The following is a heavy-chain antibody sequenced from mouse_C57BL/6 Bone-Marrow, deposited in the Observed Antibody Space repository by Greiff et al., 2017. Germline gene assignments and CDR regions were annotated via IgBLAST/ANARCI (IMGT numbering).Heavy chain of an antibody. J-gene: IGHJ2*01. V-gene: IGHV14-4*01. CDR2: IDPENGDT. Sequence: EVQLQQSGAELVRPGASVKLSCTASGFNIKDDYMHWVKQRPEQGLEWIGGIDPENGDTEYASKFQGKAPITADTSSNTAYLQLSSLTSEYTAVYSCTPITTVVATSYFDYWGQGTTLTVSS. CDR3: TPITTVVATSYFDY. D-gene: IGHD1-1*01. CDR1: GFNIKDDY.